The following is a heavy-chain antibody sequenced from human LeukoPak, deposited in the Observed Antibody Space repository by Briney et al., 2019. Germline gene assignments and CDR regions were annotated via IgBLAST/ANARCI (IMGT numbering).Heavy chain of an antibody. J-gene: IGHJ4*02. CDR1: GFTVSSNY. Sequence: PGGSLRLSCAASGFTVSSNYMSWVRQAPGKGLEWVSVIYSGGSTYYADSVKGRFTISRDNSKNTLYLQMNSLRAEDTAVYYCASGYSGYDHYYFDYWGQGTLVTVSS. CDR3: ASGYSGYDHYYFDY. D-gene: IGHD5-12*01. V-gene: IGHV3-53*01. CDR2: IYSGGST.